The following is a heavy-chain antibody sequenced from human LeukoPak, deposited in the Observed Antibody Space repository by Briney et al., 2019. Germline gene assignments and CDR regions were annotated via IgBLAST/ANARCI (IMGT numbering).Heavy chain of an antibody. CDR1: GFXXSSNY. J-gene: IGHJ3*01. Sequence: XXXXXXSGFXXSSNYMNWVRQAPGKGLEWVSIIYSGGETYYADSVKGRFTISRDNFKNTLYLQMNRLRAEDTAVYYCARGAFYDDAFDFSGQGTMVTVSS. CDR3: ARGAFYDDAFDF. D-gene: IGHD3-3*01. V-gene: IGHV3-66*01. CDR2: IYSGGET.